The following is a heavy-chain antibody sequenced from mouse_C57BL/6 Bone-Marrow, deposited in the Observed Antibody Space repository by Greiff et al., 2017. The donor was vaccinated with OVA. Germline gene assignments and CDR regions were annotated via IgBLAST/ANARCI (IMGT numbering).Heavy chain of an antibody. CDR3: AREGITTVVDYYAMDY. D-gene: IGHD1-1*01. Sequence: QVQLQQPGAELVKPGASVKLSCKASGYTFTSYWMHWVKQRPGQGLEWIGMIHPNSGSTNYNEKFKSKATLTVDKSSSIAYMQLSSLTSEDSAVYYCAREGITTVVDYYAMDYWGQGTSVTVSS. V-gene: IGHV1-64*01. CDR2: IHPNSGST. CDR1: GYTFTSYW. J-gene: IGHJ4*01.